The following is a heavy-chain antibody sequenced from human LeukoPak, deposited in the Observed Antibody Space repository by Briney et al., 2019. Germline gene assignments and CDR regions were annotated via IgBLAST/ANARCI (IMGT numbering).Heavy chain of an antibody. Sequence: SETLSLTCAVSGGSISSGGYSWSWIRQPPGKGLEWIGYIYYSGSTYYNPSLKSRVTMSVDTSKNQFSLKLSSVTAADTAVYYCARAVYSSSWYQADYSDYWGQGTLVTVSS. D-gene: IGHD6-13*01. CDR3: ARAVYSSSWYQADYSDY. V-gene: IGHV4-30-4*07. J-gene: IGHJ4*02. CDR1: GGSISSGGYS. CDR2: IYYSGST.